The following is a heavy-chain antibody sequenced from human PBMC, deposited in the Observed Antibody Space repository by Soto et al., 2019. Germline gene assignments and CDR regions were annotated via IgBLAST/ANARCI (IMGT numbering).Heavy chain of an antibody. D-gene: IGHD3-3*02. CDR1: GGSISNYY. CDR3: ARDSMPRRKSIDWIDP. Sequence: QVHLQESGPGLVKPAETLSLTCTVSGGSISNYYWSWVRQPAGRGLDWIGRISASGSTRYNPHLKRRDTLSVATTTNQFSLKMSSLTAADTAVYFCARDSMPRRKSIDWIDPWGQATLVTVSS. J-gene: IGHJ5*02. V-gene: IGHV4-4*07. CDR2: ISASGST.